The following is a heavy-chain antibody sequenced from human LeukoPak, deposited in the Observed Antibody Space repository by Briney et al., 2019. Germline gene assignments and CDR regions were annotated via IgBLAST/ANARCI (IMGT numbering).Heavy chain of an antibody. J-gene: IGHJ4*02. CDR1: GYTFTSYD. CDR3: ARGVQLSRITIFGVVIPSHFDY. V-gene: IGHV1-8*01. CDR2: MNPNSGNT. D-gene: IGHD3-3*01. Sequence: ASVKVSCKASGYTFTSYDINWVRQATGQGLEWMGWMNPNSGNTGYAQKFQGRVTMTRNTSISTAYMKLSSLRSEDTAVYYCARGVQLSRITIFGVVIPSHFDYWGQGTLVTVSS.